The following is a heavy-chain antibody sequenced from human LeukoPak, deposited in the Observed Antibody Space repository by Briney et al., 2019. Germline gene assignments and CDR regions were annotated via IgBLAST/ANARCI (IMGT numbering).Heavy chain of an antibody. CDR1: GGTFSSYA. CDR3: ARVDTAMVPYYYYGMDV. V-gene: IGHV1-69*04. J-gene: IGHJ6*02. CDR2: IIPILGIA. D-gene: IGHD5-18*01. Sequence: SVKVSCKASGGTFSSYAIIWVRQAPGQGLEWMGRIIPILGIANYAQKFQGRVTITADKSTSTAYMELSSLRSEDTAVYYCARVDTAMVPYYYYGMDVWGQGTTVTVSS.